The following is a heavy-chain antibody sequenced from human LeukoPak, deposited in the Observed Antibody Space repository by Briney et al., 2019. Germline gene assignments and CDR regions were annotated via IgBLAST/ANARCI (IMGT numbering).Heavy chain of an antibody. CDR1: GFTFSSYA. CDR3: AREDSSASWGAFDI. Sequence: GGSLRLSCAASGFTFSSYAMSWVRQAPGKGLEWVSAISSNGGSTYYANSVKGRFTISRDNSKNTLYLQMGSLRAEDMAVYYCAREDSSASWGAFDIWGQGTMVTVSS. D-gene: IGHD6-25*01. CDR2: ISSNGGST. J-gene: IGHJ3*02. V-gene: IGHV3-64*01.